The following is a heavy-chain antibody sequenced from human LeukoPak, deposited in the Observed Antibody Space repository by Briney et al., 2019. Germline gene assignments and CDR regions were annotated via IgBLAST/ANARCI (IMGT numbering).Heavy chain of an antibody. Sequence: GGSLRLSCAASGFTVSSNYMNWVRQAPGQGLEWVSVINSGGSTHYADSVKGRYTISRDNSKNTLYLQMNSLRAEDTAVYYCARDLYYYGSGSDNFLYYWGQGTLVTVSS. CDR2: INSGGST. D-gene: IGHD3-10*01. CDR1: GFTVSSNY. V-gene: IGHV3-53*01. CDR3: ARDLYYYGSGSDNFLYY. J-gene: IGHJ4*02.